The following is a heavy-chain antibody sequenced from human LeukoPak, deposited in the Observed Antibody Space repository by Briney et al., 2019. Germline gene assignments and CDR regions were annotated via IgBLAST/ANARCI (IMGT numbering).Heavy chain of an antibody. CDR2: ISSSSSSI. CDR3: ARSGYGSRWYFFDH. CDR1: GFIFSTYS. V-gene: IGHV3-48*02. D-gene: IGHD6-13*01. Sequence: PGGLLRLSCAASGFIFSTYSINWVRQAPGKGLEWVSHISSSSSSIYYADSVKGRFSISRDNAKNSLYLQMNSLRDEDTAVYYCARSGYGSRWYFFDHWGQGTLVTVSS. J-gene: IGHJ4*02.